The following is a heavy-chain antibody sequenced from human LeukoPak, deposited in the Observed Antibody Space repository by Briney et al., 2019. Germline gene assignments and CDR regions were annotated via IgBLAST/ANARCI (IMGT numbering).Heavy chain of an antibody. CDR2: VYYSGKI. Sequence: SETLSLTCTLSGESTSGYYWSWLRQHPGKGLEWIGNVYYSGKINYNSSLESRVTLSVDTSKNQFSLKLTSVTAADTAVYFCAKAIAPALVAYSLDYWVQGPLATVSS. CDR1: GESTSGYY. J-gene: IGHJ4*02. D-gene: IGHD5-12*01. V-gene: IGHV4-59*01. CDR3: AKAIAPALVAYSLDY.